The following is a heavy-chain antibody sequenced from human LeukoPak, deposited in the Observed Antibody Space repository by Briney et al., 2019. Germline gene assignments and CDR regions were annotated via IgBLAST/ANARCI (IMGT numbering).Heavy chain of an antibody. CDR3: ARGGQSAYYFDY. CDR2: MNPNSGNT. J-gene: IGHJ4*02. Sequence: ASVKVSCKASGYTFTSYDINWVRQATGQGLEWMGWMNPNSGNTGYAQKFQGRVTMTRNTSISTAYMELSSLRSEDTAVYYCARGGQSAYYFDYWGRGTLVTVSS. CDR1: GYTFTSYD. V-gene: IGHV1-8*01.